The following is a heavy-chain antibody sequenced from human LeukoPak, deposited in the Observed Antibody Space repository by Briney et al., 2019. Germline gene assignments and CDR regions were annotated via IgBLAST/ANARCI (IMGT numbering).Heavy chain of an antibody. CDR3: ARDSSGPRPDQRDY. CDR1: GYTFTGYY. V-gene: IGHV1-2*02. Sequence: ASVKVSCKASGYTFTGYYMHWVRQAPGQGLEWMGWINPNSGGTNYAQKFQGRVTMTRDTSISTAYMELSRLRSDDTAVYYCARDSSGPRPDQRDYWGQGTLVTVSS. J-gene: IGHJ4*02. D-gene: IGHD3-22*01. CDR2: INPNSGGT.